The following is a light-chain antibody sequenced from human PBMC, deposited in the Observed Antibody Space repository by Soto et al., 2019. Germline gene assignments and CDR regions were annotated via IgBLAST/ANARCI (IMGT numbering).Light chain of an antibody. CDR3: QQRSNWPGT. V-gene: IGKV3-11*01. CDR1: RSVSSY. Sequence: MELTRAPATLSLSPGESATLSCRASRSVSSYLAWYQQKPGQAPRLLIYDASNRATGIPARFSGSGSGTDFTLTISSLEPEHFAVYYCQQRSNWPGTFGQGTKVDI. J-gene: IGKJ1*01. CDR2: DAS.